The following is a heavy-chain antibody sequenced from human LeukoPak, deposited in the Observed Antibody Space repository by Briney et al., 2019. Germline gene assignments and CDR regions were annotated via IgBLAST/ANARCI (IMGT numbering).Heavy chain of an antibody. CDR1: GYSISSGYL. D-gene: IGHD3-9*01. CDR3: AREDYDILTARYSWLDP. J-gene: IGHJ5*02. Sequence: SETLSLTCTVSGYSISSGYLWGWIRQPPGKGLEWIGSTYHGGTTYSNPSLKSRVIISEDTSKNQFSLKLSSVTAADTAVYFCAREDYDILTARYSWLDPWSQGTLVTVST. CDR2: TYHGGTT. V-gene: IGHV4-38-2*02.